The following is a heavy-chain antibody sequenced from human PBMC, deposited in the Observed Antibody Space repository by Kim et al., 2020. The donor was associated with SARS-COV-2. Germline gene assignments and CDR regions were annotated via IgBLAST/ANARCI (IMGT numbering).Heavy chain of an antibody. V-gene: IGHV4-59*13. J-gene: IGHJ4*02. Sequence: SETLSLTCTVSGGSISSDYWSWIRQPPGKGLEWIGYIYYSGTTNYNPSLKSRVTISVDTSKNQFSLKLTSLTAADTAVYYCARDGSGWYPLQWGQGTLVTVSS. CDR2: IYYSGTT. CDR1: GGSISSDY. CDR3: ARDGSGWYPLQ. D-gene: IGHD6-19*01.